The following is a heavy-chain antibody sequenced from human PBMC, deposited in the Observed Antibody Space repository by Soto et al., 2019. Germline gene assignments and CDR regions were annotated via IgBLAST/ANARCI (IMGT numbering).Heavy chain of an antibody. Sequence: GGSLRLSCAASGFTFSSYAMSWVRQAPGKGLEWVSAISGSGGSTYYADSVKGRFTISRDNYKNTLYLQMNSLRAEDTAVYYCNVRYTLYYFDYWGQGTLVTVSS. CDR2: ISGSGGST. J-gene: IGHJ4*02. D-gene: IGHD5-18*01. CDR3: NVRYTLYYFDY. V-gene: IGHV3-23*01. CDR1: GFTFSSYA.